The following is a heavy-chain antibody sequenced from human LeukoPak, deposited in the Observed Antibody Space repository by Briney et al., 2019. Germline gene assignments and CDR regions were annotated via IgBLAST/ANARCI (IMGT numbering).Heavy chain of an antibody. CDR2: INHSGST. D-gene: IGHD2-21*01. V-gene: IGHV4-34*01. J-gene: IGHJ4*02. Sequence: SETLSLTCAVYGGSFSGYYWSWIRQPPGKGLEWIGEINHSGSTNYNPSLKSRVTISVDTSKNQFSLKLSSVTAADTAVYYCARDHGEGYFDHWGQGTLVTVSS. CDR1: GGSFSGYY. CDR3: ARDHGEGYFDH.